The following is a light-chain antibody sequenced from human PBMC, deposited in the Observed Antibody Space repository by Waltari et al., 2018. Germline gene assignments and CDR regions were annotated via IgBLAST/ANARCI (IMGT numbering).Light chain of an antibody. CDR3: QQSYSTLVT. J-gene: IGKJ1*01. CDR2: GAS. CDR1: QSISSY. V-gene: IGKV1-39*01. Sequence: DIQMTQSPSSLSASVGDRVTITCRASQSISSYLNWYQQKPGKAPKLLIYGASSLQSGVPSRFSGSGSGTDFTLTISSLQPEDFATYYGQQSYSTLVTFGQGTKVEIK.